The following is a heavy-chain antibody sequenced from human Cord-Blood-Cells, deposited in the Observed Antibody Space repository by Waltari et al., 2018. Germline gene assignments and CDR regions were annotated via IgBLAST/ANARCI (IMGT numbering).Heavy chain of an antibody. CDR2: MNPNSGNT. CDR3: ARSPYGPPWRPVDY. CDR1: GYTFTSYD. D-gene: IGHD4-17*01. V-gene: IGHV1-8*03. J-gene: IGHJ4*02. Sequence: QVQLVQSGAEVKKPGASVKVSCKASGYTFTSYDINWVRQATGQGLEWMGWMNPNSGNTGYAQKFQGRGTITRNTSISTAYMELSSLRSEDTAVYYCARSPYGPPWRPVDYWGQGTLVTVSS.